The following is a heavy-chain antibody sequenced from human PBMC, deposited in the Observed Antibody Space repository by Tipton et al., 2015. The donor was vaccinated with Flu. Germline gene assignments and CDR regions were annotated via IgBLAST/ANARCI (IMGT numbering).Heavy chain of an antibody. Sequence: TLSLTCSVSGDSIGRAYCWAWIRQPPGKGLEWIGNVHQAGSTYYNPSLRSRVTISLDRPKNQFSLSLTSVTAADTAVYYCARRDYSHYVSDPKNWVDPWGWGILFTVSS. CDR3: ARRDYSHYVSDPKNWVDP. CDR2: VHQAGST. J-gene: IGHJ5*02. V-gene: IGHV4-38-2*01. D-gene: IGHD4-11*01. CDR1: GDSIGRAYC.